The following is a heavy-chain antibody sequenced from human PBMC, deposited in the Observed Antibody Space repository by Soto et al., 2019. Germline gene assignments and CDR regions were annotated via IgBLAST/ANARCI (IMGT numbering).Heavy chain of an antibody. V-gene: IGHV3-7*01. CDR1: AFTFTSYS. CDR2: VTKDGSEK. J-gene: IGHJ5*02. Sequence: EVQLVESGGGLVQPGGSLRLSCAASAFTFTSYSMTWVRQAPGKGLEWVATVTKDGSEKTYVDSVKGRFTISRDNAKKSLYLQMNSLRVEDTAEYYCVGGKRWFDPWGQGTLLTVSS. CDR3: VGGKRWFDP.